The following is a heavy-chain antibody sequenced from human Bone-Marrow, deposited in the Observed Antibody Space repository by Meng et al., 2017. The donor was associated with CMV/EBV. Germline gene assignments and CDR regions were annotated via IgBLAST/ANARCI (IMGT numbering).Heavy chain of an antibody. CDR3: ARDRHSNNWYTIDY. D-gene: IGHD6-13*01. CDR2: ISSGSTYI. Sequence: SCKASGYTFTTYDINWVRQAPGKGLEWVSSISSGSTYIYYADSVRGRFTISRDNAKNSLYLQMNSLRAEDTAVYYCARDRHSNNWYTIDYWGQGTLVTVAS. V-gene: IGHV3-21*01. J-gene: IGHJ4*02. CDR1: GYTFTTYD.